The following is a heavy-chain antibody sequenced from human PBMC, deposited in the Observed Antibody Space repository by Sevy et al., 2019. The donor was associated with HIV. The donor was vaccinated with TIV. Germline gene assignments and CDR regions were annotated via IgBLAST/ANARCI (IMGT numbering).Heavy chain of an antibody. Sequence: ASVKVSCKASGYTFTGYYMHWVRQAPGQGLEWMGWINPNSGGTNYAQKFQGRFTMTRDTSIITAYMELSRLRSDDTAVYYCARAWGQWLVAEYFQHWGQGTLVTVSS. J-gene: IGHJ1*01. CDR1: GYTFTGYY. D-gene: IGHD6-19*01. CDR3: ARAWGQWLVAEYFQH. CDR2: INPNSGGT. V-gene: IGHV1-2*02.